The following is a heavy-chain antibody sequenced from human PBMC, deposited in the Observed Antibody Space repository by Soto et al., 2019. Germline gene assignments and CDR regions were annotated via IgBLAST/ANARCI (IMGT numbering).Heavy chain of an antibody. CDR3: VHSLVQLGKFDP. D-gene: IGHD1-1*01. V-gene: IGHV2-5*02. Sequence: QITLKESGPTLVKPTQTLTLTCTFSGFSVSSSGVVVACIRQPPGKALEWLALIYWDDDKRYSPSLKSRVTITKDASKHQVVLTMSNMDPVDTGTYYCVHSLVQLGKFDPWGQGILVIVSS. CDR1: GFSVSSSGVV. J-gene: IGHJ5*02. CDR2: IYWDDDK.